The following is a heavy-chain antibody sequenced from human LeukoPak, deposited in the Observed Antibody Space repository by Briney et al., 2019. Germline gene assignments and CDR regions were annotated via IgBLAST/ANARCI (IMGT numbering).Heavy chain of an antibody. J-gene: IGHJ4*02. V-gene: IGHV1-24*01. CDR2: FDPEDGET. D-gene: IGHD1-26*01. Sequence: ASVKVSCKVSGYTLTELSMHWVRQAPGKGLEWMGGFDPEDGETIYAQKFQGRVTMTEDTSTDTAYMELSSLRSEDTAVYYCATPLPVGAQRGFDYWGQGTLVTVSS. CDR1: GYTLTELS. CDR3: ATPLPVGAQRGFDY.